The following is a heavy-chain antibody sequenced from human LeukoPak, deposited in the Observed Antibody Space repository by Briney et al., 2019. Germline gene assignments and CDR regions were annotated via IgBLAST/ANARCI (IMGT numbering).Heavy chain of an antibody. V-gene: IGHV1-69*13. CDR3: ARRYCSSTSCYVWFDY. D-gene: IGHD2-2*01. Sequence: SVKVSCKASGGTFSSFAISWVRQAPGQGLEWMGGIIPIFGTANYAQKFQGRVTITADESTSTAYMELSSLRSEDTAVYYCARRYCSSTSCYVWFDYWGQGTLVTVSS. CDR1: GGTFSSFA. J-gene: IGHJ4*02. CDR2: IIPIFGTA.